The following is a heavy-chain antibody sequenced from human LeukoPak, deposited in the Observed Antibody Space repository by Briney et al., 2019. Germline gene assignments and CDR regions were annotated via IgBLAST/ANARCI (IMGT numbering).Heavy chain of an antibody. J-gene: IGHJ4*02. CDR1: GYTFTGYY. CDR2: INPNSGGT. CDR3: ARDGIAAAGVDY. Sequence: ASVKVSCKASGYTFTGYYMHWVRQAPGQGLEWMGWINPNSGGTNYAQKFQGWVTMTRNTSISTAYMELSRLRSDDTAVYYCARDGIAAAGVDYWGQGTLVTVSS. D-gene: IGHD6-13*01. V-gene: IGHV1-2*04.